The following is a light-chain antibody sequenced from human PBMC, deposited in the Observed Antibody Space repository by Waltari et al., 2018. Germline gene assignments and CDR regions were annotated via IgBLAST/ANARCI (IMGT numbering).Light chain of an antibody. CDR1: SLRSGG. CDR2: GEN. J-gene: IGLJ2*01. Sequence: SSELTQDPAVSVALGQTIRITCQRDSLRSGGASWYQQKPGQAPVLVMFGENNRPSGIPDRFSGSISGSTTSLTITGAQAEDEADYYCNSRDNRGQGVVFGGGTKVTVL. V-gene: IGLV3-19*01. CDR3: NSRDNRGQGVV.